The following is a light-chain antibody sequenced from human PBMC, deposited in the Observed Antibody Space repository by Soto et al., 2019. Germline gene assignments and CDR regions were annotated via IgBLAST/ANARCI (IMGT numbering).Light chain of an antibody. J-gene: IGKJ5*01. Sequence: IQMTHSPSSLSASVGDRVTLTCRASQGISSALAWYQQKPGQAPKVVIYAASILQSGVPPRFSGSGSGADFTLTISSLQPEDFATYYCVQDYNCPLTFGQGTRLDIK. CDR1: QGISSA. V-gene: IGKV1-6*01. CDR3: VQDYNCPLT. CDR2: AAS.